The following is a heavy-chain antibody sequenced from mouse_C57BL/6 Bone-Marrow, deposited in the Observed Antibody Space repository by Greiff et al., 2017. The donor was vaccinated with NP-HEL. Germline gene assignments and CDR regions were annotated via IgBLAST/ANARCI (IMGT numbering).Heavy chain of an antibody. CDR1: GFTFSDYY. J-gene: IGHJ3*01. CDR2: ISNGGGST. V-gene: IGHV5-12*01. D-gene: IGHD1-1*01. CDR3: ASAIYDYGSSYPPWFAY. Sequence: EVQLQESGGGLVQPGGSLKLSCAASGFTFSDYYMYWVRQTPEKRLEWVAYISNGGGSTYYPDTVKGRFTISRDNAKNTLYLQMSRLKSEDTAMYYCASAIYDYGSSYPPWFAYGGQGTLVTVSA.